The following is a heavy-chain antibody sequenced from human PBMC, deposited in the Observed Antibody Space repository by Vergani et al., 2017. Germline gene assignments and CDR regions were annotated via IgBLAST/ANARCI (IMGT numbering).Heavy chain of an antibody. J-gene: IGHJ4*02. Sequence: QVQLVQSGAEVKKPGASVKVSCKASGYTFGGYNIHWVRQAPGRGLEMMGWINPNSGGTNYAQKFQGRVTMTRDTSINTAYMELSSLRSDDTAVYYCTRGWSGYSTSWFFDNWGQGTLVTVSS. V-gene: IGHV1-2*02. CDR2: INPNSGGT. CDR3: TRGWSGYSTSWFFDN. CDR1: GYTFGGYN. D-gene: IGHD6-13*01.